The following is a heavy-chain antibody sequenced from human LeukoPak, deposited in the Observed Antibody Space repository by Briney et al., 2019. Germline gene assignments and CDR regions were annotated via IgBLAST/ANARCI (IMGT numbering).Heavy chain of an antibody. CDR2: INPSGDGT. Sequence: GASVKVSCKASGYTFTNYVISWVRQAPGQGLEWMGVINPSGDGTNYPQRFQGRVTLTRDTSTSTVYMELSSLRSEDTAIYYCAKETPNTGWFDPWGQGTLVTVSS. J-gene: IGHJ5*02. CDR3: AKETPNTGWFDP. D-gene: IGHD1-14*01. CDR1: GYTFTNYV. V-gene: IGHV1-46*01.